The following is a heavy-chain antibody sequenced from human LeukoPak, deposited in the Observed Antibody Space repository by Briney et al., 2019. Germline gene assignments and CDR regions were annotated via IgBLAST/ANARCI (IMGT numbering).Heavy chain of an antibody. CDR2: ISGSGGST. D-gene: IGHD3-22*01. CDR3: ARFTPYYYDSSGHPYFLGF. V-gene: IGHV3-23*01. J-gene: IGHJ4*02. CDR1: GFTFSSYA. Sequence: HPGGSLRLSCAASGFTFSSYAMSWVRQAPGKGLEWVSAISGSGGSTYYADSVQGRFTISRDNAKNSLYLQMNGLRDEDTAVYLCARFTPYYYDSSGHPYFLGFWGQGTLVTVSS.